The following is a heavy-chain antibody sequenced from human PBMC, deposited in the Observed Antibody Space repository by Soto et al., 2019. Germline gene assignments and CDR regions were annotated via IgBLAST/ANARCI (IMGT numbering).Heavy chain of an antibody. CDR3: ARDSRSSSWYQYYYYYMDV. D-gene: IGHD6-13*01. V-gene: IGHV1-3*01. CDR2: INAGNGNT. J-gene: IGHJ6*03. Sequence: ASVKVSCKAPGYTFTSYAMHWVRQAPGQRLEWMGWINAGNGNTKYSQKFQGRVTITRDTSASTAYMELSSLRSEDTAVYYCARDSRSSSWYQYYYYYMDVWGKGTTVTVSS. CDR1: GYTFTSYA.